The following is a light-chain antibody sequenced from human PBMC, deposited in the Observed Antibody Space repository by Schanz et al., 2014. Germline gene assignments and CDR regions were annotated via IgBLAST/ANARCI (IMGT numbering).Light chain of an antibody. Sequence: QSALTQPPSASGSPGQSVTISCTGTSSDVGNYNYVSWYQHHPGKAPKLMIYEVSKRPSGVPDRFSGSKSGNTASLTISGLQAEDEADYYCSSYTSSSTPWVFGGGTKVTVL. J-gene: IGLJ3*02. V-gene: IGLV2-8*01. CDR2: EVS. CDR3: SSYTSSSTPWV. CDR1: SSDVGNYNY.